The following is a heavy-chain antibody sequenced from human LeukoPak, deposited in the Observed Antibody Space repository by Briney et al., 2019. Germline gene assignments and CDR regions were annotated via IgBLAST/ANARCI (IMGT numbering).Heavy chain of an antibody. CDR2: IYPGDSDT. Sequence: GESLKISCKGSGYSFTSYWTGWVRQMPGKGLEWMGIIYPGDSDTRYSPSFQGQVTLSADKSISTAYLQWSSLKASDTAMYYCARHSAYYGSGSYYYYYYMDVWGKGTTVTVSS. V-gene: IGHV5-51*01. D-gene: IGHD3-10*01. CDR3: ARHSAYYGSGSYYYYYYMDV. J-gene: IGHJ6*03. CDR1: GYSFTSYW.